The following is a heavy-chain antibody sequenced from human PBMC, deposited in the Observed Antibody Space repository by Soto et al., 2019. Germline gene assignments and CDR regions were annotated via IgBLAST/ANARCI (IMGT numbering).Heavy chain of an antibody. CDR2: IYSGGST. CDR1: GFTVSSNY. Sequence: EVQLVESGGGLVQPGGSLRLSCAASGFTVSSNYMSWVRQAPGKGLEWVSVIYSGGSTYYADSVKGRFTISRHNSKNTLYLQMNSLRAEDTAVYYCARGQELAIYWYFDLWGRGTLVTVSS. D-gene: IGHD6-13*01. CDR3: ARGQELAIYWYFDL. J-gene: IGHJ2*01. V-gene: IGHV3-53*04.